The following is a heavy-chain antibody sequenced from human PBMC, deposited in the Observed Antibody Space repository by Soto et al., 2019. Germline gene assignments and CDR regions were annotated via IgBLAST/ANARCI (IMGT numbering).Heavy chain of an antibody. J-gene: IGHJ4*02. V-gene: IGHV1-2*02. Sequence: QVQLVQSGAEVKKPGASVKVSCKASGYTFTGHYMHWVRQAPGQGLEWMGWINPLSGDTNYAQKFQGRVTMTRDTSISTAYMDLSRLRSDDTAVYYCARQQDRGIIAAGFDYWGQGTLVTVSS. CDR2: INPLSGDT. CDR3: ARQQDRGIIAAGFDY. CDR1: GYTFTGHY. D-gene: IGHD6-13*01.